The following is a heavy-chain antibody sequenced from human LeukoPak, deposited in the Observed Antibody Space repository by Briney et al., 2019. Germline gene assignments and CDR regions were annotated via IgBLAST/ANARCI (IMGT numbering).Heavy chain of an antibody. CDR3: AKATHLAARPPFDY. J-gene: IGHJ4*02. D-gene: IGHD6-6*01. V-gene: IGHV3-23*01. Sequence: GGSLRLSCAASGFTFSSYAMSWVHQAPGKGLEWVSAISGSGGSTYYADSVKGRFTISRDNSKNTLYLQMNSPRAEDTAVYYCAKATHLAARPPFDYWGQGTLVTVSS. CDR1: GFTFSSYA. CDR2: ISGSGGST.